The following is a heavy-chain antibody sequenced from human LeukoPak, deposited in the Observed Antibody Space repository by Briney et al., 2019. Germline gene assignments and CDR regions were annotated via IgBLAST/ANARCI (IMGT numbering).Heavy chain of an antibody. CDR1: GFHVITYY. CDR2: IYSDFRT. CDR3: AKGGSSWSEIDY. V-gene: IGHV3-53*01. J-gene: IGHJ4*02. Sequence: GGSLRLSCAASGFHVITYYMNWFRQAPGKGLEWASVIYSDFRTYYADSVKGRVTISRDNSKNTLYLQMNSLRAEDTAVYYCAKGGSSWSEIDYWGQGTLVTVSS. D-gene: IGHD6-13*01.